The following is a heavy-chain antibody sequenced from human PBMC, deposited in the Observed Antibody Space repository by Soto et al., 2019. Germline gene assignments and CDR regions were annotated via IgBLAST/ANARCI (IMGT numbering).Heavy chain of an antibody. J-gene: IGHJ4*02. CDR3: ATRLRIAVAGLDY. CDR1: GFTLSSYA. CDR2: ISGSGGST. Sequence: PGGSLRLSCAASGFTLSSYAMSWVRQAPGKGLEWVSAISGSGGSTYYADSVKGRFTISRDNSKNTLYLQMNSLRAEDTAVYYCATRLRIAVAGLDYWGQGTLVTVSS. V-gene: IGHV3-23*01. D-gene: IGHD6-19*01.